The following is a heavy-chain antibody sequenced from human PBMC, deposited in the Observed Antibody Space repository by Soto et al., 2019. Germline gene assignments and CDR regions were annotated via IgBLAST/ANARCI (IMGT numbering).Heavy chain of an antibody. CDR1: GGTFSSYA. CDR2: IIPIFGTA. V-gene: IGHV1-69*13. J-gene: IGHJ5*02. Sequence: ASVKVSCKASGGTFSSYAISWVRQAPGQGLEWMGGIIPIFGTANYAQKFQGRVTITADESTSTAYMELSSLRSEDTAVYYCARGGGVVPAATWFDPWGQGTLVTVSS. D-gene: IGHD2-2*01. CDR3: ARGGGVVPAATWFDP.